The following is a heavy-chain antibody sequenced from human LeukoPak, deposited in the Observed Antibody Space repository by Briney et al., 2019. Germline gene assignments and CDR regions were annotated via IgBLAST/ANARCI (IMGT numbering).Heavy chain of an antibody. CDR3: ARLLSTMIVVAYPDY. CDR1: DGSISGSYYY. CDR2: IYHTGST. D-gene: IGHD3-22*01. J-gene: IGHJ4*02. V-gene: IGHV4-39*01. Sequence: PSETLSLTCTVYDGSISGSYYYWGWIRQPPGKGLEWLGSIYHTGSTYYNPSLKRRVTISVDTSKKQFSLKLRAVTAADTAVYYCARLLSTMIVVAYPDYWGQGNLVTVSS.